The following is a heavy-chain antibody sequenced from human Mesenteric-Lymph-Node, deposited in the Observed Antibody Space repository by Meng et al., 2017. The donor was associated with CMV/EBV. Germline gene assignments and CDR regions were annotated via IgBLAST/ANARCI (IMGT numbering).Heavy chain of an antibody. CDR1: GFTFSSYD. J-gene: IGHJ4*02. D-gene: IGHD3-16*01. Sequence: GESLKISCGASGFTFSSYDMSWVRQAPGKGLEWVAFIRYDGSNKYYADSVKGRFTISRDNSKNTLYLQMNSLRAEDTAVYYCARSYYDYVWGSSAFDYWGQGTLVTVSS. CDR3: ARSYYDYVWGSSAFDY. V-gene: IGHV3-30*02. CDR2: IRYDGSNK.